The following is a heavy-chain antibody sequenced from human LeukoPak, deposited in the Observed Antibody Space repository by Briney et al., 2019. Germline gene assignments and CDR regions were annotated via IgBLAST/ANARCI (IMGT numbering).Heavy chain of an antibody. CDR2: ISGSGIGGRT. CDR3: ARDSTLCGGDCYDEVQGGFVY. J-gene: IGHJ4*02. D-gene: IGHD2-21*02. V-gene: IGHV3-23*01. Sequence: GKGLEWVSGISGSGIGGRTHYADSVKGRFTISRDNSKNTLYLQMNSLRAEDTAVYYCARDSTLCGGDCYDEVQGGFVYWGQGPPVT.